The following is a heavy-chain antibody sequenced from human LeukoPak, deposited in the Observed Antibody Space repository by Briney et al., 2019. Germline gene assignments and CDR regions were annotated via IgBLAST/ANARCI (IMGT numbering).Heavy chain of an antibody. CDR1: GYTFTGYY. V-gene: IGHV1-2*02. CDR3: ARQQWLVNAFAI. Sequence: ASVKVSCKASGYTFTGYYMHCVRQAPGQGLEWMGWINPNSGGTNYAQKFQGRVTMTRDTSISTAYMELSRLRSDDTAVYYCARQQWLVNAFAIWGQGTMVTVSS. J-gene: IGHJ3*02. CDR2: INPNSGGT. D-gene: IGHD6-19*01.